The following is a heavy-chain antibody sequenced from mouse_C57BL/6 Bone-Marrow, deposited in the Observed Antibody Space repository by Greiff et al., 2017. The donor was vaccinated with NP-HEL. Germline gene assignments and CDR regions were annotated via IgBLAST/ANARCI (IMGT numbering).Heavy chain of an antibody. V-gene: IGHV1-64*01. Sequence: QVQLQQPGAELVKPGASVKLSCKASGYTFTSYWMHWVKQRPGQGLEWIGMIHPNSGSTNYNEKFKSKATLTVDKSSSTAYMQLSSLTSEDSAVYYCARSRDEKAWFAYWGQGTLVTVSA. CDR2: IHPNSGST. D-gene: IGHD3-3*01. CDR3: ARSRDEKAWFAY. J-gene: IGHJ3*01. CDR1: GYTFTSYW.